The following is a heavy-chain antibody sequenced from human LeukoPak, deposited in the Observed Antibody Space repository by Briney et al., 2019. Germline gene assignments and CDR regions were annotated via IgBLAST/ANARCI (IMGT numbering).Heavy chain of an antibody. CDR1: GFTFSSYS. CDR3: ARDRPGIAAALLDY. CDR2: ISSSSSYI. D-gene: IGHD6-13*01. V-gene: IGHV3-21*01. Sequence: PGGSLRLSCAASGFTFSSYSMNWVRQAPGKGLEWVSSISSSSSYIYYADSVKGRFTISRDNAKNSLYLQMNSLRAKDTAVYYCARDRPGIAAALLDYWGQGTLVTVSS. J-gene: IGHJ4*02.